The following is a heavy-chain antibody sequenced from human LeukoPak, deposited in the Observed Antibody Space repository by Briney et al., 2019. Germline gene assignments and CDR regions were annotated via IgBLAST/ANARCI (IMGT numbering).Heavy chain of an antibody. CDR1: GYTLTELS. D-gene: IGHD3-22*01. V-gene: IGHV1-24*01. CDR3: ATRPIYDSSSYYYYFDY. CDR2: FDPEDGET. Sequence: GASVKVSCKVSGYTLTELSMHWVRQAPGKGLEWMGGFDPEDGETIYAQKFQGRVTMTEDTSTDTAYMELSSLRSEDTAVYYCATRPIYDSSSYYYYFDYWGQGTLVTVSS. J-gene: IGHJ4*02.